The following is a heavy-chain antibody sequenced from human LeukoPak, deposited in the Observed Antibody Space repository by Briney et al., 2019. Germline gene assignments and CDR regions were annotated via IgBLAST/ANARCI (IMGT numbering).Heavy chain of an antibody. J-gene: IGHJ4*02. D-gene: IGHD6-19*01. CDR3: ARDFRVAGYYYFDY. Sequence: ASVKVSCKASGYTFTSYAMHWVRQAPGQRLEWMGWINAGNGNTKYSQKFQGRVTITRDTSASTAYMELSSLRSEDTAVYYCARDFRVAGYYYFDYWGQGTLVTVSS. CDR2: INAGNGNT. CDR1: GYTFTSYA. V-gene: IGHV1-3*01.